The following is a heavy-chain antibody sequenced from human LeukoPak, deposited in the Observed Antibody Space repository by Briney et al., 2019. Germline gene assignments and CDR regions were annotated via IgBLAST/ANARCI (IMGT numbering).Heavy chain of an antibody. CDR1: GGSISSYY. CDR2: IYYSGST. Sequence: SETLSLTCTVSGGSISSYYWSWIRQPPGKGLEWIGCIYYSGSTNYNPSLKSRVTISLDTSKNQFSLKLSSVTAADTAVYYCARKIRYYSSGWYEEDYWGQGTLVTVSS. V-gene: IGHV4-59*08. D-gene: IGHD6-19*01. CDR3: ARKIRYYSSGWYEEDY. J-gene: IGHJ4*02.